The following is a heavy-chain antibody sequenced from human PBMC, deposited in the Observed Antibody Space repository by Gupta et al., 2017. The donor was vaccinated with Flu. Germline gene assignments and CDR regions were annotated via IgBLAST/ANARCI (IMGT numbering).Heavy chain of an antibody. CDR3: ARDGLYGGNSENYYYGMDV. V-gene: IGHV3-48*03. J-gene: IGHJ6*02. Sequence: EVQLVESGGGLVQPGGSLSLSCAASGFTFSSYEMNWVRQAPGKGLEWVSYISSSGSTIYYADSVKGRFTISRDNAKNSLYLQMNSLRAEDTAVYYCARDGLYGGNSENYYYGMDVWGQGTTVTVSS. CDR1: GFTFSSYE. D-gene: IGHD4-23*01. CDR2: ISSSGSTI.